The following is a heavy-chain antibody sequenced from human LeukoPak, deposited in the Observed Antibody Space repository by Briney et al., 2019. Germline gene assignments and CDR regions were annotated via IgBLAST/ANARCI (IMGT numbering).Heavy chain of an antibody. D-gene: IGHD3-3*01. Sequence: ASVKVSCKASGYTFTSYGISWVRQAPGQGLEWMGWFSAYNGNTNYAQKLQGRVTMTTDTSTSTAYMELRSLRSDDTAVYYCARGPYYDFWSGYSPAAHYYYYYMDVWGKGTTVTVSS. CDR1: GYTFTSYG. J-gene: IGHJ6*03. V-gene: IGHV1-18*01. CDR3: ARGPYYDFWSGYSPAAHYYYYYMDV. CDR2: FSAYNGNT.